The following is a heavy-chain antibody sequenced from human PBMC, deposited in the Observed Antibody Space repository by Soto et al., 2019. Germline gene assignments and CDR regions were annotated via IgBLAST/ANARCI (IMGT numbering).Heavy chain of an antibody. Sequence: PGGSLRLSCAASGFTFSSYAMSWVRQAPGKGLEWVSAISGSGGSTYYADSVKGRFTISRDNSKNTLYLQMNSLRAEDTAVYYCASRQSSGGTAAGSRRYYWGQGTLVTVSS. V-gene: IGHV3-23*01. CDR1: GFTFSSYA. J-gene: IGHJ4*02. CDR2: ISGSGGST. CDR3: ASRQSSGGTAAGSRRYY. D-gene: IGHD1-26*01.